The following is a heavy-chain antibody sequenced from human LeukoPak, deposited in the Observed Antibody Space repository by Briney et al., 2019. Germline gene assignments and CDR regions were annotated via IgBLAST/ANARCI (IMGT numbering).Heavy chain of an antibody. J-gene: IGHJ3*02. CDR3: AKDSRDGYNRFGAFDI. CDR2: IRYDGSNK. D-gene: IGHD5-24*01. Sequence: GGSLRLSCAASGFTFSSYGMHWVRQAPGKGLEWVAFIRYDGSNKYYADSVKGRFTISRDNSKNTLYLQMNSLRAEDTAVYYCAKDSRDGYNRFGAFDIWGQGTMVTVSS. V-gene: IGHV3-30*02. CDR1: GFTFSSYG.